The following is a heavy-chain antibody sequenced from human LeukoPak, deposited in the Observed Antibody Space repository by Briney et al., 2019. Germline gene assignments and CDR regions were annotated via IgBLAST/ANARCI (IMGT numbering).Heavy chain of an antibody. J-gene: IGHJ5*02. Sequence: GASVKVSCKDSGYTFTGYYMYWGRQAPGQGGEGMGRINANSGGTNYAQKFQGRGTITRETMIRTDYMEKRRLRYEGTGVYYCVRDRKGITMVRGVIHNWFDPWGQGTLVTVSA. CDR2: INANSGGT. D-gene: IGHD3-10*01. CDR1: GYTFTGYY. CDR3: VRDRKGITMVRGVIHNWFDP. V-gene: IGHV1-2*05.